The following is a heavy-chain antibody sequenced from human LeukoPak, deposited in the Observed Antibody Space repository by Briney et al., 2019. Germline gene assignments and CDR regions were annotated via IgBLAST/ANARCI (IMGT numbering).Heavy chain of an antibody. D-gene: IGHD1-26*01. V-gene: IGHV3-48*01. Sequence: GGSLRLSCAASGFTFSSYSMHWVRQAPGKGLEWVSFISSSSSTIYYADSVKGRFTIPRDNAKNSLYLQMNSLSAEDTAVYYCARGGYGSYYYWGQGTLVTVSS. CDR1: GFTFSSYS. J-gene: IGHJ4*02. CDR3: ARGGYGSYYY. CDR2: ISSSSSTI.